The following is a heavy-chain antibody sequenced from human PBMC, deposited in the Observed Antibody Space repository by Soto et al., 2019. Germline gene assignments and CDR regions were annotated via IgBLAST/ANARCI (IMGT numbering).Heavy chain of an antibody. Sequence: ASVKVSCKASGYTFTSYYMHWVRQAPGQGLEWMGIINPSGGSTSYAQKFQGRVTMTRDTSTSTVYMELSSLRSEDTAVYYCARPYYASGSYRSHDAFDIWGQGTMVTVSS. CDR3: ARPYYASGSYRSHDAFDI. J-gene: IGHJ3*02. V-gene: IGHV1-46*03. D-gene: IGHD3-10*01. CDR1: GYTFTSYY. CDR2: INPSGGST.